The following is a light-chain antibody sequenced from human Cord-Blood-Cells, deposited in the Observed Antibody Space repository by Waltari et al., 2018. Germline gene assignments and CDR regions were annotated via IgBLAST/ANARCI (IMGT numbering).Light chain of an antibody. CDR2: EVS. CDR3: SSYAGSNNLV. Sequence: LTQPPSASGSPGQSVTISCTGTSSDVGGYNYVSWYQQHPGKAPKLMIYEVSKRPSGVPDRFSGSKSGNTASLTVSGLQAEDEADYYCSSYAGSNNLVFGGGTKLTVL. CDR1: SSDVGGYNY. V-gene: IGLV2-8*01. J-gene: IGLJ2*01.